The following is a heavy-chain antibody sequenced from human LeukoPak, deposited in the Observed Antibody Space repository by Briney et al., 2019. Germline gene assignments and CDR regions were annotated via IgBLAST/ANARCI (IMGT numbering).Heavy chain of an antibody. CDR2: INWSGETT. CDR1: GFTFDDYG. CDR3: ARRVEDYYDSSGYITYFDY. V-gene: IGHV3-20*04. Sequence: GGSLRLSCAASGFTFDDYGMSWVRQGPGKGLEWVSGINWSGETTRYADSVKGRFTISRDNSKNTLYLQMNSLRAEDTAVYYCARRVEDYYDSSGYITYFDYWGQGTLVTVSS. D-gene: IGHD3-22*01. J-gene: IGHJ4*02.